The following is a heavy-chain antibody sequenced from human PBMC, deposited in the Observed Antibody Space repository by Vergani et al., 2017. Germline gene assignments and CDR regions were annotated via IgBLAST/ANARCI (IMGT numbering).Heavy chain of an antibody. CDR2: TYYRSKWYN. V-gene: IGHV6-1*01. CDR3: AREDISLTVEGANYMDI. J-gene: IGHJ6*03. CDR1: GDSVSSNTAA. Sequence: QVHLLNSGPGLVKPSQTLSLTCVISGDSVSSNTAAWNWIRQSPSRGLEWLGRTYYRSKWYNDYAVSVKSRITINSDTSKNLFSLQLQSVTPEDTAVYYCAREDISLTVEGANYMDIWGKGTTVTVSS. D-gene: IGHD3-22*01.